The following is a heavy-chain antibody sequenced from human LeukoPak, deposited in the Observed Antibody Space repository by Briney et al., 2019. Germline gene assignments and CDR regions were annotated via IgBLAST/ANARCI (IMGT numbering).Heavy chain of an antibody. CDR2: ISTYNGNT. CDR3: ARVALGSWYFDL. Sequence: ASVKVSCKASGYTFTTYVISWVRQAPGQGLEWMGWISTYNGNTNYAQKFQGRVTLTTDTSTRTAYMDLRSLRSDDTAVYHCARVALGSWYFDLWGRGTLVTVSS. V-gene: IGHV1-18*01. D-gene: IGHD2-15*01. J-gene: IGHJ2*01. CDR1: GYTFTTYV.